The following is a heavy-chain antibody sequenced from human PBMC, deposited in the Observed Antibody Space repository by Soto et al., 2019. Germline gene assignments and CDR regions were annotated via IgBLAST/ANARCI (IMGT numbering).Heavy chain of an antibody. CDR1: GYTFTSYG. CDR2: ISAYNGNT. J-gene: IGHJ4*02. Sequence: GASVKVSCKASGYTFTSYGISWVRQAPGQGLEWMGWISAYNGNTNYAQKLQGRVTMTTDTSTSTAYMELRSLRSDDTAVYYCARSLDSANTMVRENYFDYWGQGTLVTVSS. CDR3: ARSLDSANTMVRENYFDY. V-gene: IGHV1-18*01. D-gene: IGHD3-10*01.